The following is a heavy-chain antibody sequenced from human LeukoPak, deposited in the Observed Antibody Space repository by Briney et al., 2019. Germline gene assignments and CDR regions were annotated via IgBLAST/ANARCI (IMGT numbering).Heavy chain of an antibody. Sequence: GGSLRLSCAASGFNFRSNGMHWVRQAPGKGPEWVAVVWYDGSNKYYADSVEGRFTISRDNSKNTVSLQMNSLRVEDTAIYYCARWGEGKIFDYWGQGTLVTVSS. CDR2: VWYDGSNK. CDR3: ARWGEGKIFDY. V-gene: IGHV3-33*01. J-gene: IGHJ4*02. CDR1: GFNFRSNG. D-gene: IGHD3-16*01.